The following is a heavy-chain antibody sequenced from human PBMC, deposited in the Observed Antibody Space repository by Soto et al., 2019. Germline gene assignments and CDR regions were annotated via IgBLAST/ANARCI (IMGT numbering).Heavy chain of an antibody. CDR3: AIAPPRYYDTAGPFDY. D-gene: IGHD3-22*01. CDR1: GGTFSSYA. J-gene: IGHJ4*02. CDR2: IIPIFGTA. V-gene: IGHV1-69*01. Sequence: QVQLVQSGAEVKKPGSSVKVSCKASGGTFSSYAISWVRQAPGQGLEWMGGIIPIFGTANYAQKFQGRVTITADESRCTACLYLCSLRAEDTAVDYCAIAPPRYYDTAGPFDYRGQGTLVTVSS.